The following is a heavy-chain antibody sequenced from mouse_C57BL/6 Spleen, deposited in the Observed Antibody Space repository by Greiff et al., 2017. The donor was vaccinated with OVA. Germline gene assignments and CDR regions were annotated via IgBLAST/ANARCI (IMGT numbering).Heavy chain of an antibody. CDR3: ARHEEGDYDWEAWFGY. J-gene: IGHJ3*01. V-gene: IGHV1-62-2*01. D-gene: IGHD2-4*01. CDR1: GYTFTEYT. CDR2: FYPGSGST. Sequence: QVQLQQSGAELVKPGASVTLSCKASGYTFTEYTIHWVKQRPGQGLEWIGCFYPGSGSTNYNEKFKDKATLTADKSSSTVYMELSRLTSEDSAVYFCARHEEGDYDWEAWFGYWGQGTLVTVSA.